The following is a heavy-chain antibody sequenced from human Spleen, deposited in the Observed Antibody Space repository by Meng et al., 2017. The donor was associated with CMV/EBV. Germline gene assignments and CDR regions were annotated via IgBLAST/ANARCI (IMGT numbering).Heavy chain of an antibody. J-gene: IGHJ4*02. Sequence: LSCKASGSPFTSYYLHWVRQAPGQGLEWMGIINPGGGSTTYAQKFQGRVTMTSDTSTSTVYMELSRLRSEDTAVYYCARTDSLRDWGQGTLVTVSS. CDR2: INPGGGST. D-gene: IGHD2-15*01. CDR1: GSPFTSYY. V-gene: IGHV1-46*01. CDR3: ARTDSLRD.